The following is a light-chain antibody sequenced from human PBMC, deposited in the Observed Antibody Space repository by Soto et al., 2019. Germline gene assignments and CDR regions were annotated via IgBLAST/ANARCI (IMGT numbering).Light chain of an antibody. Sequence: ENVLTQSPGTLSLSPGERATLSCRASQTVSRYLTWYQQRPGQAPRLLIYGASKRATGIPDRFSGSGSGTDFTLTISRLEPEDFALYYCQQYGTSPSTFGQGTRLEIK. CDR2: GAS. CDR1: QTVSRY. J-gene: IGKJ5*01. V-gene: IGKV3-20*01. CDR3: QQYGTSPST.